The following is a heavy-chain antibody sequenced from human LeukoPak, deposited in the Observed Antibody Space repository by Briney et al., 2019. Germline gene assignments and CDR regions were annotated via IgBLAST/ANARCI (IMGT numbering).Heavy chain of an antibody. CDR1: GFIFSTYN. CDR3: AIEFFGSD. Sequence: GGSLRLSCVASGFIFSTYNMNWVRQAPGKGLEWVSSISSGSSDIFYADSVKGRFTISRDSAKNSLYLQMNSLRAEDTAVYYCAIEFFGSDWGQGTLVTVSS. CDR2: ISSGSSDI. V-gene: IGHV3-21*01. D-gene: IGHD3-16*01. J-gene: IGHJ4*02.